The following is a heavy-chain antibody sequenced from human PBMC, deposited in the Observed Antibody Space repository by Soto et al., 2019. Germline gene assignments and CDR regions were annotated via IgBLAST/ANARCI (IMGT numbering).Heavy chain of an antibody. CDR3: ARGGIVVVVAARKSGYYYMDV. Sequence: SETLSLTCAVYGGSFSGYYWSWIRQPPGKGLEWIGEINHSGSTNYNPSLKSRVTISVDTSKNQFSLKLSSVTAADTAVYYCARGGIVVVVAARKSGYYYMDVWGKGTTVTAP. CDR1: GGSFSGYY. D-gene: IGHD2-15*01. CDR2: INHSGST. V-gene: IGHV4-34*01. J-gene: IGHJ6*03.